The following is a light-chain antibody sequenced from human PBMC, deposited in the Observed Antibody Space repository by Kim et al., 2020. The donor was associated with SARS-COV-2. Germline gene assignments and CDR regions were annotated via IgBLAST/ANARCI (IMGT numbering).Light chain of an antibody. CDR3: SSYTSTSSIV. Sequence: QSALTQPASVSGSPGQSITISCTGTTSDFGGYNYVSWYQQHPGKAPKPMIFEVSDRPSGVSNRFFGSKSGNTASLTISGLQVEDEADYYCSSYTSTSSIVFGTGTKVTVL. J-gene: IGLJ1*01. V-gene: IGLV2-14*01. CDR2: EVS. CDR1: TSDFGGYNY.